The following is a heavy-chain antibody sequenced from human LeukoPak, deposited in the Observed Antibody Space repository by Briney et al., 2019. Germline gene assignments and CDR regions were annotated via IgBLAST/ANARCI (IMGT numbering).Heavy chain of an antibody. CDR3: ARAASLGGDYGMDV. D-gene: IGHD2-21*01. Sequence: GGSLRLSCAASGFTFSSYSMNWVRQAPGKGLEWVSSISSSSSSYIYYADSVKGRFTISRDNAKNSLYLQMNSLRAEDTAVYYCARAASLGGDYGMDVWGQGTTVTVSS. V-gene: IGHV3-21*01. J-gene: IGHJ6*02. CDR1: GFTFSSYS. CDR2: ISSSSSSYI.